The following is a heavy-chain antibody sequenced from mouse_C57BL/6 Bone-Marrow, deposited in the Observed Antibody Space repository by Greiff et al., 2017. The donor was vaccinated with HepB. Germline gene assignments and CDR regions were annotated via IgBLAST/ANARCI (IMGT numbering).Heavy chain of an antibody. CDR3: ARGDYGSSYDAMDY. CDR2: IHPNSGST. D-gene: IGHD1-1*01. J-gene: IGHJ4*01. V-gene: IGHV1-64*01. CDR1: GYTFTSYW. Sequence: VQLQQPGAELVKPGASVKLSCKASGYTFTSYWMHWVKQRPGQGLEWIGMIHPNSGSTNYNEKFKSKATLTVDKSSSTAYMQLSRLTSEDSAVYYCARGDYGSSYDAMDYWGQGTSVTVSS.